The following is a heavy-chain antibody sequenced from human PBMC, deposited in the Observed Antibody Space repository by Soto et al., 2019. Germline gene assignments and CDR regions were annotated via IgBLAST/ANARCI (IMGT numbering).Heavy chain of an antibody. V-gene: IGHV5-51*01. CDR1: GYRFTNYW. Sequence: GESLKLSCKGSGYRFTNYWIGWVRQMPGKGLEWMGIIYPGDSDTRYSPSFQGQVTISADKSINTAYLQWSSLKATDTAMYYCARHAYDFWSGHPNPRYYYGMDVWGQGTTVTVSS. J-gene: IGHJ6*02. CDR3: ARHAYDFWSGHPNPRYYYGMDV. D-gene: IGHD3-3*01. CDR2: IYPGDSDT.